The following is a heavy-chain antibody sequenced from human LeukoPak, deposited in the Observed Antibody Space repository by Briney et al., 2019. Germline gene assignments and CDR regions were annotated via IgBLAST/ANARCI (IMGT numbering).Heavy chain of an antibody. J-gene: IGHJ4*02. Sequence: GRSLRLSCAASGFTFSTYWMSWVRHAPGKGLEWVANINQDGSQKRYVDSVQGRFTISRDNTKNSLFLQMNSLRAEDTAVYYCARLKDDVTKLDYWGQGTLVTVSS. CDR3: ARLKDDVTKLDY. CDR1: GFTFSTYW. D-gene: IGHD2-8*01. CDR2: INQDGSQK. V-gene: IGHV3-7*01.